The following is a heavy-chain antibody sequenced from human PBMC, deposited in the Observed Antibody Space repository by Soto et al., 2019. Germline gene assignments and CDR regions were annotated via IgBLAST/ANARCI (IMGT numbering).Heavy chain of an antibody. Sequence: QVQLVESGGGVVQPGTSLRLSCVGSGFTFRSYVMHWVRQAPGKGLEWVALTSYDGSGKYYGDSVRGRFTISRDNSRNTVDLQMDSLRLEDTALYYCARWGTTGGLDVWGQGTLVSVSS. J-gene: IGHJ1*01. V-gene: IGHV3-30*19. CDR3: ARWGTTGGLDV. CDR2: TSYDGSGK. D-gene: IGHD3-16*01. CDR1: GFTFRSYV.